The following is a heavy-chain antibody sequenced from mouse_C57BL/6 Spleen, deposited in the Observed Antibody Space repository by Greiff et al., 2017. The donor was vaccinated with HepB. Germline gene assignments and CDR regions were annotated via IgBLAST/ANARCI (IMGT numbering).Heavy chain of an antibody. Sequence: VQLQQPGAELVRPGSSVKLSCKASGYTFTSYWMHWVKQRPIQGLEWIGNIDPSDSETHYNQKFKDKATLTVDKSSSTAYMQLSSLTSEDSAVYYCARFGYDYDEGYWGQGTTLTVSS. D-gene: IGHD2-4*01. CDR3: ARFGYDYDEGY. CDR2: IDPSDSET. V-gene: IGHV1-52*01. J-gene: IGHJ2*01. CDR1: GYTFTSYW.